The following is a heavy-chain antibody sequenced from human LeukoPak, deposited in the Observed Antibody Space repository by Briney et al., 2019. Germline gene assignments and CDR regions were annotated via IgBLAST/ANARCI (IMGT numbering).Heavy chain of an antibody. CDR1: EFTFSSYE. J-gene: IGHJ6*02. CDR2: ISSSGRAI. Sequence: PGGSLRLSCEASEFTFSSYEMNWVRQAPGKGLEWVSSISSSGRAIYYADSVKGRFTISRDNAKNSLYLQMNSLRAEDTALYYCAIFGSGNIYSMDVWGQGTTVTVSS. CDR3: AIFGSGNIYSMDV. D-gene: IGHD3-10*01. V-gene: IGHV3-48*03.